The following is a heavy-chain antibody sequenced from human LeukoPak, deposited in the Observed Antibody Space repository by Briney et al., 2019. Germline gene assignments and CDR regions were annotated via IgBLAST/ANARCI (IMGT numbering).Heavy chain of an antibody. Sequence: GGSLRLSCAASGFTFSSYAMSWVRQAPGKGLEWVSAISGSGGSTYYADSVKGRFTISRDNSKNTLYLQMNSLRAEDTAVNYSAKDHPRRSSGWSFDYWGQGTLVTVSS. V-gene: IGHV3-23*01. CDR1: GFTFSSYA. CDR2: ISGSGGST. D-gene: IGHD6-19*01. J-gene: IGHJ4*02. CDR3: AKDHPRRSSGWSFDY.